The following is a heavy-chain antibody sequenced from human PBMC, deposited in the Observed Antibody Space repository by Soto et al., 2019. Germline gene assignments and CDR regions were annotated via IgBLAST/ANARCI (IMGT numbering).Heavy chain of an antibody. D-gene: IGHD2-2*01. CDR1: GFTFTNFA. J-gene: IGHJ4*02. Sequence: QVQLVESGGGVVQPGRSLRLSCAASGFTFTNFALNWVRQAPGKGLEWVAVISYDGGPEYYADSVKGRFSISRDNSKNTLYLQMDSLRAEDTAGYYCARGRSRVPGAPFDYWGQGTLVTVSS. CDR2: ISYDGGPE. CDR3: ARGRSRVPGAPFDY. V-gene: IGHV3-30-3*01.